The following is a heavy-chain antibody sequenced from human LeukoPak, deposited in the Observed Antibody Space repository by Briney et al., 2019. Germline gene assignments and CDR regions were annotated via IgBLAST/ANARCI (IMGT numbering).Heavy chain of an antibody. Sequence: SETLSLTCAVYGGSFSGYYWSWIRQPPGKGLEWIGEINHGGSTNYNPSLKSRVTISVDTSKNQFSLKLSSVTAADTAVYYCARGRRQWLVDYWGQGTLVTVSS. CDR3: ARGRRQWLVDY. CDR2: INHGGST. D-gene: IGHD6-19*01. J-gene: IGHJ4*02. V-gene: IGHV4-34*01. CDR1: GGSFSGYY.